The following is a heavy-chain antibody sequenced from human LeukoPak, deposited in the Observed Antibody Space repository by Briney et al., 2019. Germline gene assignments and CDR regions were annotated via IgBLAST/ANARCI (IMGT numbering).Heavy chain of an antibody. D-gene: IGHD3-3*01. V-gene: IGHV3-30*11. J-gene: IGHJ4*02. CDR3: ARDRGTIFGVVILDY. Sequence: GGSLRLSCAASGFTFSSYAMHWVRQAPGKGLEWVAVISYDGSNKYYADSVKGRFTISRDNSKNTLYLQMNSLRAEDTAVYYCARDRGTIFGVVILDYWGQGTLVTVSS. CDR1: GFTFSSYA. CDR2: ISYDGSNK.